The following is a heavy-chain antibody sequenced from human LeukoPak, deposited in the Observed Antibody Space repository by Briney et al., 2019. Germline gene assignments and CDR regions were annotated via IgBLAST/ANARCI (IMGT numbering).Heavy chain of an antibody. D-gene: IGHD3-10*01. V-gene: IGHV4-59*08. J-gene: IGHJ4*02. CDR2: IYYSGST. CDR3: ARQRLARFGEFYFDY. CDR1: GGSISSYY. Sequence: SETLSLTCTVSGGSISSYYWSWVRQPPGKGLEWIGYIYYSGSTNYNPSLKSRVTISVDTSKNQFSLKLSSVTAADTAVYYCARQRLARFGEFYFDYWGQGTLVTVSS.